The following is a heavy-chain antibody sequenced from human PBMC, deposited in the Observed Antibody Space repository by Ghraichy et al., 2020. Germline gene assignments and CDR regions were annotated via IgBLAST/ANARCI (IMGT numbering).Heavy chain of an antibody. Sequence: SETLSLTCTVSGGSISGYYWTWVRQPPGKGLEWIGYIHYSGSTNYNPSLQSRVSISVDTSKNQFSLRLNSVTAADTAVYYCARYGDYAVKGWGQGTLVTVFS. CDR1: GGSISGYY. CDR3: ARYGDYAVKG. D-gene: IGHD4-17*01. J-gene: IGHJ4*02. CDR2: IHYSGST. V-gene: IGHV4-59*01.